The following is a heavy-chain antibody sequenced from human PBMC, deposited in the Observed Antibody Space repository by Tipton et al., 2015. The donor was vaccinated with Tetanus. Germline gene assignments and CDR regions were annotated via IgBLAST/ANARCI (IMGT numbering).Heavy chain of an antibody. J-gene: IGHJ6*02. V-gene: IGHV1-69*06. D-gene: IGHD6-6*01. CDR2: IIPIFGTA. CDR3: AREVLAARQGSLPYYYYGMDV. Sequence: QVQLVQSGAEVKKPGSSVKASCKASGGTFSSYAISWVRQAPGQGLEWMGGIIPIFGTANYAQKFQGRVTITADKSTSTAYMELSSLRSEDTAVYYCAREVLAARQGSLPYYYYGMDVWGQGTTVTVSS. CDR1: GGTFSSYA.